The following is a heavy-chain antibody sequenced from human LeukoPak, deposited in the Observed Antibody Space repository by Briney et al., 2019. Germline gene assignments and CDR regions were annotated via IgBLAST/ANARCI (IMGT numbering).Heavy chain of an antibody. V-gene: IGHV1-2*02. Sequence: ASVEVSCKASGYTFTGYYMHWVRQAPGQGLEWMGWINPNSGGTNYAQKFQGRVTMTRDTSISTAYMELSRLRSDDTAVYYCATMLWFGELYGMDVWGQGTTVTVSS. J-gene: IGHJ6*02. CDR3: ATMLWFGELYGMDV. D-gene: IGHD3-10*01. CDR1: GYTFTGYY. CDR2: INPNSGGT.